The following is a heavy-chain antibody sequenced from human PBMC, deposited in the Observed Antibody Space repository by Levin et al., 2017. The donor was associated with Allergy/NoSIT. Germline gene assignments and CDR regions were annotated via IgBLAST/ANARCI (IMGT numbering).Heavy chain of an antibody. J-gene: IGHJ2*01. CDR3: ARLFYDRWPEGWYFDL. Sequence: SETLSLTCTVSGGSITSSTYYWGWIRQPPGKGLEWIGNMYYSGSTYYNSSLKRRVTISVDTPKNQFSLKLSSVTAADTAVYYCARLFYDRWPEGWYFDLWGRGTLVTVTS. CDR2: MYYSGST. V-gene: IGHV4-39*01. D-gene: IGHD3-22*01. CDR1: GGSITSSTYY.